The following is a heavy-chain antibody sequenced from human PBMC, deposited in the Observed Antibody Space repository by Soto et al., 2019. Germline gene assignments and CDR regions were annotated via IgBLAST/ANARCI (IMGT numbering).Heavy chain of an antibody. Sequence: TSETLSLTCAVYGGSFSGYYWSWIRQPPGKGLEWIGEINHSGSTNYNPSLKIRVTISVDTSKNQFSLKLSSVTAADTAVYYCARGGRFDYYYGMDVWGQGTTVTSP. D-gene: IGHD1-26*01. CDR1: GGSFSGYY. CDR2: INHSGST. V-gene: IGHV4-34*01. CDR3: ARGGRFDYYYGMDV. J-gene: IGHJ6*02.